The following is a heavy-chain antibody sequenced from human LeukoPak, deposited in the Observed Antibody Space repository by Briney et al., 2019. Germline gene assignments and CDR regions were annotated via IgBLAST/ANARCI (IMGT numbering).Heavy chain of an antibody. Sequence: HRASVKVSCKASGYTFTSYYMHWVRQAPGQGLEWMGIINPSGGSTSYAQKFQGRVTMTRDTSTSTVYMELSSLRPEDTAVYYCARVNHYGDSRTRFDYWGQGTLVTVSS. V-gene: IGHV1-46*01. J-gene: IGHJ4*02. D-gene: IGHD4-17*01. CDR1: GYTFTSYY. CDR2: INPSGGST. CDR3: ARVNHYGDSRTRFDY.